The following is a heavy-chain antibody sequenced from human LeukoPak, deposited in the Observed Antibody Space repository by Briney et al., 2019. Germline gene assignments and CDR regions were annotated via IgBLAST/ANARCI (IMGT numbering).Heavy chain of an antibody. CDR3: ARGTQYYYDSSGYPRGEINWFDP. V-gene: IGHV1-69*05. CDR1: GGTFSSYA. Sequence: SVKVSCKASGGTFSSYAISWVRQAPGQGLEWMGRIIPIFGTANYAQKFQGRVTITTDESTSTAYMELSSLRSEDTAVYYCARGTQYYYDSSGYPRGEINWFDPWGQGTLVTVSS. D-gene: IGHD3-22*01. CDR2: IIPIFGTA. J-gene: IGHJ5*02.